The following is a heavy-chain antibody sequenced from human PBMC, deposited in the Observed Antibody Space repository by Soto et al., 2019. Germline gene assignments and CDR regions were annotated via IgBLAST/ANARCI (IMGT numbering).Heavy chain of an antibody. D-gene: IGHD3-10*01. CDR3: ARGIGHDGSGSFSHGDY. CDR1: GFTFRDYY. CDR2: ISSNGNTI. J-gene: IGHJ4*02. Sequence: QVQLVESGGDLVKPGGSLRLSCAAFGFTFRDYYMNWIRQVPGKGLEWVAHISSNGNTIYYAESVKGRFTISRDNAKNSLALQMKCLRAEDTAVYYCARGIGHDGSGSFSHGDYWGLGPLVNVSS. V-gene: IGHV3-11*01.